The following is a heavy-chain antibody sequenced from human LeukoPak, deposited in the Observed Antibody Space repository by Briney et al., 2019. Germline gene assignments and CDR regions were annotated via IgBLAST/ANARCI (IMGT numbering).Heavy chain of an antibody. CDR3: ARRRYYDGSGYLE. V-gene: IGHV4-39*01. D-gene: IGHD3-22*01. J-gene: IGHJ1*01. Sequence: NSSETLSLTCSVSGDSVSRSDSYWDWIRQPRGKGLEWIGTIYYSGRTYYSPSLKSRVTMSVDPSNNQFSLNLRSVTAADTAVYYCARRRYYDGSGYLEWGQGTLLSVSS. CDR1: GDSVSRSDSY. CDR2: IYYSGRT.